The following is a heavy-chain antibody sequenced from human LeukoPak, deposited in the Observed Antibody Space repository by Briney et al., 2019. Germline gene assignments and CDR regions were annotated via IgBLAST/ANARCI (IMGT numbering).Heavy chain of an antibody. CDR3: ARDRVSVRFLEWSPGNWFDP. V-gene: IGHV4-31*03. CDR1: GGSISSGGYC. J-gene: IGHJ5*02. Sequence: SETLSLTCTVSGGSISSGGYCWGWVSQQQGKGLEWIVYIYKSGITYYNPSLKSRVTISVDTSKNQFSLKLSSVTAADTAVYYCARDRVSVRFLEWSPGNWFDPWGQGTLVTVSS. D-gene: IGHD3-3*01. CDR2: IYKSGIT.